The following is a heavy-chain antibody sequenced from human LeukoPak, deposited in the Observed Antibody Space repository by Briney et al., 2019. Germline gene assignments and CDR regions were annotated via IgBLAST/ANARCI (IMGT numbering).Heavy chain of an antibody. CDR2: ISSSSSYI. V-gene: IGHV3-21*01. CDR1: GFPFSSFG. D-gene: IGHD3-22*01. J-gene: IGHJ4*02. CDR3: AREGYYDSSGYSHFDY. Sequence: GGSLRLSCAASGFPFSSFGINWVRQAPGKGLEWVSFISSSSSYIYYADSVKGRFTISRDNSKNTLYLQMNSLRAEDTAVYYCAREGYYDSSGYSHFDYWGQGTLVTVSS.